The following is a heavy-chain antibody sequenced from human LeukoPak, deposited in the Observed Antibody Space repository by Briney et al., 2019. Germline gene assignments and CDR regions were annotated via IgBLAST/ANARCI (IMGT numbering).Heavy chain of an antibody. J-gene: IGHJ4*02. D-gene: IGHD4-17*01. V-gene: IGHV3-21*01. CDR2: SSTSSSDI. CDR3: ARNRGDPSYFDY. Sequence: RRSLRLSCTASGFTFNGDSMNWVSPPPRKRMEWVSSSSTSSSDIYYADSGKGRFTISRNNPKNSLYLQRNSLRAEDTAVYYCARNRGDPSYFDYWGQGTLVTVSA. CDR1: GFTFNGDS.